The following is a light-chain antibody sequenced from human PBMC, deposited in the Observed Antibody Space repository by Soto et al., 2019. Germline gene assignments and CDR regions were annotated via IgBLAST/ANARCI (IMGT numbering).Light chain of an antibody. Sequence: DLQMSQSPSSLSASLGDSVTIXXRASQSISSYLNWYQQKPGKAPKLXXYAASSLQSGVPSRFSGSGSGTDFTLTISSLQPEDFATYYCQQSYSTLPITFGQGTRLEIK. V-gene: IGKV1-39*01. J-gene: IGKJ5*01. CDR2: AAS. CDR3: QQSYSTLPIT. CDR1: QSISSY.